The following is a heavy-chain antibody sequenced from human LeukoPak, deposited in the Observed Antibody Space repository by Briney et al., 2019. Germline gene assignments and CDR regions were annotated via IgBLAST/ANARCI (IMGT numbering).Heavy chain of an antibody. Sequence: PGRSLRLSCAASGFIFSSFAMTWVRQAPGKGLEWVSSITGGHYPTYNTDSVKGRFPISRDNSKNTLYLQMNSLRADDPAVYYCTKDPNGDYVGAFDPWGQGTLVTVSS. V-gene: IGHV3-23*01. CDR1: GFIFSSFA. D-gene: IGHD4-17*01. J-gene: IGHJ5*02. CDR2: ITGGHYPT. CDR3: TKDPNGDYVGAFDP.